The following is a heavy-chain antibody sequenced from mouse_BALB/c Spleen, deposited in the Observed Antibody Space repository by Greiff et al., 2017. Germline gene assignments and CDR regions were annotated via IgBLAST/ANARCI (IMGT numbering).Heavy chain of an antibody. J-gene: IGHJ3*01. CDR3: ARGDYYGSSESRFAY. Sequence: EVQGVESGGGLVKPGGSLKLSCAASGFTFSSYAMSWVRQTPEKRLEWVASISSGGSTYYPDSVKGRFTIFRDNARNILYLQMSSLRSEDTAMYYCARGDYYGSSESRFAYWGQGTLVTVSA. D-gene: IGHD1-1*01. CDR1: GFTFSSYA. V-gene: IGHV5-6-5*01. CDR2: ISSGGST.